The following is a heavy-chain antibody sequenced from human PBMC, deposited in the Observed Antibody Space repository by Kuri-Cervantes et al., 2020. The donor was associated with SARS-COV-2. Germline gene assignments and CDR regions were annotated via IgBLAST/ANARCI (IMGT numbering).Heavy chain of an antibody. Sequence: SVKVSCKTSGGSFSSYAISWVRQAPGQGLEWMGRIIPIVGVPNYAQNFQGRVTITADTSTSTAYVELSSLRSEDTAVYHCAREMSRTSGTGYYFDYWGQGTLVTVSS. CDR2: IIPIVGVP. V-gene: IGHV1-69*04. J-gene: IGHJ4*02. D-gene: IGHD6-19*01. CDR1: GGSFSSYA. CDR3: AREMSRTSGTGYYFDY.